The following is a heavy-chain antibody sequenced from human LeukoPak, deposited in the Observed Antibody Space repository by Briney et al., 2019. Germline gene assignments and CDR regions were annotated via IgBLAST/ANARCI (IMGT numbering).Heavy chain of an antibody. V-gene: IGHV4-39*02. D-gene: IGHD3-3*01. CDR1: GGSISSSSYY. Sequence: SETLSLTCTVSGGSISSSSYYWGWIRQLPGKGLEWIGSIYYSGSTYYNPSLKSRVTISVDTSKNQFSLKLSSVTAADTAVYYCAREQFGVAVFNYWGQGTLVTVSS. CDR3: AREQFGVAVFNY. CDR2: IYYSGST. J-gene: IGHJ4*02.